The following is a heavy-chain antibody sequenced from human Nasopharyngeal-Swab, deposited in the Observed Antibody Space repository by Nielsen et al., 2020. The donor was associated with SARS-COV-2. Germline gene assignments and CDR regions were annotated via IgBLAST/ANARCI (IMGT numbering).Heavy chain of an antibody. D-gene: IGHD6-19*01. J-gene: IGHJ4*02. CDR2: ISSSGSTI. Sequence: GESLKISCAASGFTFSNYEMNWVRQAPGKGLEWVSYISSSGSTIYYADSVKGRFTISRDNAKNSLYLQMNSLRAEDTAVYYCARSPYSSGWYSYFDYWGQGTLVTVSS. CDR3: ARSPYSSGWYSYFDY. V-gene: IGHV3-48*03. CDR1: GFTFSNYE.